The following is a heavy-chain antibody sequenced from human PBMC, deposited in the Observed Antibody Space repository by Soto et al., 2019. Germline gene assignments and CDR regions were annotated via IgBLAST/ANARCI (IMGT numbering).Heavy chain of an antibody. CDR3: ARVKLGSYDWVDP. D-gene: IGHD3-16*01. J-gene: IGHJ5*02. Sequence: EVQLVESGGALVQPGGSLRLSCEASGFTFSTYWRHWVRQAQGKGLMWVSRINTDGSRATYADSVQGRFGISRDNAKNTVYLQMNSLRAEDTAVYYCARVKLGSYDWVDPWGQGTLVTVSS. V-gene: IGHV3-74*01. CDR2: INTDGSRA. CDR1: GFTFSTYW.